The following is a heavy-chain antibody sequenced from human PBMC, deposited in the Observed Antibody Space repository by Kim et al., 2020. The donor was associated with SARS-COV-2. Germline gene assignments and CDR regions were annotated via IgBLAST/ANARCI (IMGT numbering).Heavy chain of an antibody. D-gene: IGHD6-19*01. CDR3: VKTSSGSRIYYGMDV. Sequence: DSVKGRFTISRDNSKNTLYLQMSSLRAEDTAVYYCVKTSSGSRIYYGMDVWGQGTTVTVSS. J-gene: IGHJ6*02. V-gene: IGHV3-64D*09.